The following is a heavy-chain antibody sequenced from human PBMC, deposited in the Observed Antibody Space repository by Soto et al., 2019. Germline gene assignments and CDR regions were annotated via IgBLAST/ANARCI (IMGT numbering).Heavy chain of an antibody. D-gene: IGHD6-13*01. CDR1: GFTFSRNA. CDR3: AKGYREYSSSWFDY. Sequence: GGSLRLSCAASGFTFSRNAMGWVRQAPGKGLEWVSVMSGSGGSTYYADSVTGRFTISRDNSKNTLYLQMNSLRAEDTAVYYCAKGYREYSSSWFDYWGQGTLVTVSS. V-gene: IGHV3-23*01. J-gene: IGHJ4*02. CDR2: MSGSGGST.